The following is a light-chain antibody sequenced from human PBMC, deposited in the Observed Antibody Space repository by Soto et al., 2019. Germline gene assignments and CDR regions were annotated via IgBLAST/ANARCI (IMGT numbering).Light chain of an antibody. Sequence: EIELTQSPGTLSLSPGERATLSCRASQRLASNYLAWYQQRPGQAPRLLLYGVSSRATGIPDRFSGSGSGTDFTLAISRVEPEDFAVYFCQQYAASPITVGRGTRLDIK. CDR2: GVS. J-gene: IGKJ1*01. CDR1: QRLASNY. CDR3: QQYAASPIT. V-gene: IGKV3-20*01.